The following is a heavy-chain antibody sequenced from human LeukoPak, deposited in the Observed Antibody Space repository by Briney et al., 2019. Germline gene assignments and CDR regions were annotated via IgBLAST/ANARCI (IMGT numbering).Heavy chain of an antibody. CDR3: TRGSDTIFGVSRDGFDY. CDR2: IRSKAYGGTT. CDR1: GFTFGDYV. V-gene: IGHV3-49*03. D-gene: IGHD3-3*01. J-gene: IGHJ4*02. Sequence: GGSQRLSCTASGFTFGDYVMSGFRQAPGKGLEWVGFIRSKAYGGTTEYAASVKGRFIISRDDSKSIAYLQMYSLKSEDTAVYYCTRGSDTIFGVSRDGFDYWGQGTLVTVSS.